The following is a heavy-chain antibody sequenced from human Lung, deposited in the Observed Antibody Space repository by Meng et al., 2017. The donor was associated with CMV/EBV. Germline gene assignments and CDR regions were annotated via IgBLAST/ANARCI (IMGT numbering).Heavy chain of an antibody. Sequence: SVXVSXKASGYTFTDYYILWVRQAPGQRLEWLGWFNPNSGGSNYAQKFQGRVTMTRDTSISTAYLEVSRLTSDDTAVYYCARDLKGTIVRTSGLYGMDVXGQGXTVTVSS. CDR3: ARDLKGTIVRTSGLYGMDV. D-gene: IGHD4-11*01. CDR2: FNPNSGGS. CDR1: GYTFTDYY. J-gene: IGHJ6*02. V-gene: IGHV1-2*02.